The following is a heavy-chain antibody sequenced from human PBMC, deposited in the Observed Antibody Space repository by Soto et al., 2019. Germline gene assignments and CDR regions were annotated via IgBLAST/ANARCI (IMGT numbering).Heavy chain of an antibody. CDR3: ARFGTYYDSSGFAY. D-gene: IGHD3-22*01. CDR2: ISSDGTTT. J-gene: IGHJ4*02. V-gene: IGHV3-74*03. CDR1: GVTFSDDA. Sequence: LGRSSGASGVTFSDDAVHLVRQAPGKGLEWVSRISSDGTTTTYADSLKGRFTISRDNAKNTLYLQMNSLRVDDTAVYYCARFGTYYDSSGFAYWGQGTLVTVSS.